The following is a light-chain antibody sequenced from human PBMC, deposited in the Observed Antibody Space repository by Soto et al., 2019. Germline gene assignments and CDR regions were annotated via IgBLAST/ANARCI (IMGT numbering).Light chain of an antibody. CDR2: WAS. CDR3: QQYYSTPWT. CDR1: QSVLSSSNNKNY. V-gene: IGKV4-1*01. Sequence: IVMTQSPDSLAVSLGERATINCKSSQSVLSSSNNKNYLAWYQQKPGQPPKLIIHWASTRDSGVPDRFSGSASGTDFTLIISRLQAEDVAVYYCQQYYSTPWTFGQGTKVEIK. J-gene: IGKJ1*01.